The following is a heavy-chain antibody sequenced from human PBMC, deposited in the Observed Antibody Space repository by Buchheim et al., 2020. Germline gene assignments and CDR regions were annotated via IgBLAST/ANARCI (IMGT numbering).Heavy chain of an antibody. CDR2: MNEDGSTT. J-gene: IGHJ4*02. D-gene: IGHD3-10*02. CDR1: GFTLRSYW. Sequence: EVPLVESGGGLVQPGGSLRLSCAASGFTLRSYWMQWVRHVPGKGLVWVSRMNEDGSTTDYADSVKGRFTISRDNAKHTLTLEMNSLRAEDTAVYYCVKDMFGNLDYWGQGTL. V-gene: IGHV3-74*01. CDR3: VKDMFGNLDY.